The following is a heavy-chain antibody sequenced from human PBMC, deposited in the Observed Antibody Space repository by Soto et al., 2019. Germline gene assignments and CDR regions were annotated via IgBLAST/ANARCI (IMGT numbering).Heavy chain of an antibody. CDR1: GYTFTSYA. D-gene: IGHD1-26*01. J-gene: IGHJ5*02. V-gene: IGHV1-2*04. CDR2: INPNSGGT. CDR3: ARGVSIVGPPGTP. Sequence: GASVKVSCKASGYTFTSYAMHWVRQAPGQRLEWMGWINPNSGGTNYAQKFQGWVTMTRDTSISTAYMELSRLRSDDTAVYYCARGVSIVGPPGTPWGQGTLVTVSS.